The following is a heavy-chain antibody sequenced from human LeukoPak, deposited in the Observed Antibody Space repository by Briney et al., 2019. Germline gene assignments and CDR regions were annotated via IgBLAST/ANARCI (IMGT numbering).Heavy chain of an antibody. V-gene: IGHV4-39*02. J-gene: IGHJ6*03. CDR3: AREGPYYYYYMDV. Sequence: SETLSLTCTVSGGSISSSSYYWGWIRQPPGKGLEWIGSIYYSGSTYYNPSLKSRVTISVDTSKNQFSLKLSSVTAADTAVYYCAREGPYYYYYMDVWGKGTTVTVSS. CDR2: IYYSGST. CDR1: GGSISSSSYY.